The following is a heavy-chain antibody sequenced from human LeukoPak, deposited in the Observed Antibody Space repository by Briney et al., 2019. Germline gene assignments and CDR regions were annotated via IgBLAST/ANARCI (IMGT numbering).Heavy chain of an antibody. J-gene: IGHJ6*02. CDR2: IIPIFGTA. CDR1: GGTSSSYA. Sequence: ASVKVSCKASGGTSSSYAISWVRQAPGQGLEWMGGIIPIFGTANYGQKFQGRVTITADESTSTAYMEPSSLRSEDTAVYYCARGQGYCSGGSCQYYYYYGMDVWGQGTTVTVSS. D-gene: IGHD2-15*01. CDR3: ARGQGYCSGGSCQYYYYYGMDV. V-gene: IGHV1-69*13.